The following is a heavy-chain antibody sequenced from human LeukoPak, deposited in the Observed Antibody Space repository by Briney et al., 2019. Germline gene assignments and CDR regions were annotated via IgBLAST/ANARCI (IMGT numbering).Heavy chain of an antibody. J-gene: IGHJ4*02. CDR3: ARQLSGRLMTFDY. CDR2: IYYSGST. Sequence: SETLSLTCTVSGRSISSSYWNWIRHPPGKGLEWIGYIYYSGSTTYNPSLKSRVTISIDTSKNQFSLRLSSVTAADTAVYYCARQLSGRLMTFDYWGQGTLVTVSS. V-gene: IGHV4-59*08. D-gene: IGHD2-21*02. CDR1: GRSISSSY.